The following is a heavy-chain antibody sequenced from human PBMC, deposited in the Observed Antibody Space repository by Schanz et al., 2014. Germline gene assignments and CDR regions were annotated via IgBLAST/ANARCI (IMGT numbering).Heavy chain of an antibody. D-gene: IGHD3-10*01. J-gene: IGHJ6*02. CDR3: VRDAGWAFGDYHDMDV. V-gene: IGHV1-69*08. CDR1: GGTFSSST. CDR2: IIPILDKT. Sequence: QVQLVQSGAEVKKPGSSVKVSCKASGGTFSSSTLTWVRQAPGQGLEWMGRIIPILDKTNYAQKFQGRVTMTTDTSTSTAYMELRSLISDDTAVYYCVRDAGWAFGDYHDMDVWGQGTSVTVSS.